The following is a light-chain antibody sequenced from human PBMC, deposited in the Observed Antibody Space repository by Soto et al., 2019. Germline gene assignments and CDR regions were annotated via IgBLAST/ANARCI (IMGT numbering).Light chain of an antibody. Sequence: DIPMTQSPSTLSASVGDRVTITCRASQSISSWLAWYQQKPGKAPKLLIYKASTLESGVPSRFGGSGSGTDFTLTISCLQPDDFATYYCQQYSVYPRTFGQGTKVDIK. J-gene: IGKJ1*01. CDR1: QSISSW. V-gene: IGKV1-5*03. CDR2: KAS. CDR3: QQYSVYPRT.